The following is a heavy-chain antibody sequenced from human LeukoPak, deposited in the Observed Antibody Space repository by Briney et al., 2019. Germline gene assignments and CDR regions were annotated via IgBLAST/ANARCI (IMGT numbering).Heavy chain of an antibody. CDR1: GYSFTYW. Sequence: AGESLQISCKGSGYSFTYWIGWVRQMPGKGLEWMGIIYSGDSHTKYSPSFQGRVTISADKSISTAYLQWSSLEASDTAMYYCASARHGDYVWDYWGQGTLVTVSS. J-gene: IGHJ4*02. CDR2: IYSGDSHT. CDR3: ASARHGDYVWDY. V-gene: IGHV5-51*01. D-gene: IGHD4-17*01.